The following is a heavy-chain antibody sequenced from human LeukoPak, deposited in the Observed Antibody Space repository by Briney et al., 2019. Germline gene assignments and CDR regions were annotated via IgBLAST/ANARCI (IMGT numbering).Heavy chain of an antibody. Sequence: PAGGSLRLSCAASGFTFSSYSMSWVRQAPGKGLEWVSAISGSGGSTYYADSVKGRFTISRDNSKNTLYLQMNSLRAEDTAVYYCAKSQWELLLGNYWGQGTLVTVSS. V-gene: IGHV3-23*01. CDR1: GFTFSSYS. J-gene: IGHJ4*02. CDR3: AKSQWELLLGNY. D-gene: IGHD1-26*01. CDR2: ISGSGGST.